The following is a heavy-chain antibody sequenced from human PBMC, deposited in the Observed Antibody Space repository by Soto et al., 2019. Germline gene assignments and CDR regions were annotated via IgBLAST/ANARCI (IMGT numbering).Heavy chain of an antibody. J-gene: IGHJ4*01. CDR2: ISSSSSYI. CDR3: ARDSPPWSGYYTGFDY. Sequence: PGGSLRVSCSAAGFTFSSYSMNWVRQAPGKGLEWVSSISSSSSYIYYADSVKGRFTISRDNAKNSLYLQMNSLRAEDTAVYYCARDSPPWSGYYTGFDYWGHGTLVTVSS. V-gene: IGHV3-21*01. D-gene: IGHD3-3*01. CDR1: GFTFSSYS.